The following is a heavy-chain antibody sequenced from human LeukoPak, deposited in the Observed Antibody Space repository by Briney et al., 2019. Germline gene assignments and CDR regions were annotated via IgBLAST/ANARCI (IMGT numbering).Heavy chain of an antibody. CDR1: GYSISSGYY. J-gene: IGHJ3*02. V-gene: IGHV4-38-2*02. CDR3: ARDLGVGYYDSSDDAFDI. CDR2: IYHSGST. Sequence: PSETLSLTCTVSGYSISSGYYWGWIRQPPGKGLEWIGSIYHSGSTYYNPSLKSRVTISVDTSKNQFSLKLSSVTAADTAVYYCARDLGVGYYDSSDDAFDIWGQGTMVTVSS. D-gene: IGHD3-22*01.